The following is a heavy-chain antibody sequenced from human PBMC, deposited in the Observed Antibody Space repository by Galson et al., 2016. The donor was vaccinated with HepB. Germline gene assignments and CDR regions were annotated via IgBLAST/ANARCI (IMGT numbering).Heavy chain of an antibody. Sequence: SLRLSCAASGFTFSRYAMSRVRQAPGKGLEWVSVMSGSGGSTYYADSVKGRFTISRDNAKNTLYLQMHSLRVEDTAVYYCARQGSPTTREYFQHWGQGTLVTVSS. J-gene: IGHJ1*01. CDR1: GFTFSRYA. V-gene: IGHV3-23*01. D-gene: IGHD2-2*01. CDR3: ARQGSPTTREYFQH. CDR2: MSGSGGST.